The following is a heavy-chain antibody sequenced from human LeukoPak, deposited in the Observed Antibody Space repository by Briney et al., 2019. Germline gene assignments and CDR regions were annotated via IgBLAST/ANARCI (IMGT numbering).Heavy chain of an antibody. J-gene: IGHJ4*02. D-gene: IGHD2-2*01. CDR1: GFTLSNSW. CDR3: VSFYETY. CDR2: INSDGSST. V-gene: IGHV3-74*01. Sequence: GGSLRLSCAASGFTLSNSWMHWVRQAPGKGLVWVSRINSDGSSTSYADSVKGRFTISKDNAKNTVYLQMNNLRAEDTAVYYCVSFYETYWGRGTLVTVSS.